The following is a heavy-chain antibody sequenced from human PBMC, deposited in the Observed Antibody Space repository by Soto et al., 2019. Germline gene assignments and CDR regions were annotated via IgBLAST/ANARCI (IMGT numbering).Heavy chain of an antibody. CDR3: ARDPVLRYFDWLAPGGMDV. V-gene: IGHV3-33*01. CDR1: GFTFSSYG. D-gene: IGHD3-9*01. CDR2: IWYDGSNK. J-gene: IGHJ6*02. Sequence: QVQLVESGGGVVQPGRSLRLSCAASGFTFSSYGMHWVRQAPGKGLEWVAVIWYDGSNKYYADSVKGRFTISRDNSKNTQYLQMNSLRAEDTAVYYCARDPVLRYFDWLAPGGMDVWGQGTTVTVSS.